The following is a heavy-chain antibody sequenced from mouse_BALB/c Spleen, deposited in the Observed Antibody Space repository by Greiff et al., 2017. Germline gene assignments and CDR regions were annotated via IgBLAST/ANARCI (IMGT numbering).Heavy chain of an antibody. Sequence: VQLQQTGPELVKPGASVKISCKASGYSFTDYIMLWVKQSHGKSLEWIGNINPYYGSTSYNLKFKGKATLTVDKSSSTAYMQLNSLTSEDSAVYYCARGADGYYWYFDVWGAGTTVTVSS. CDR2: INPYYGST. CDR3: ARGADGYYWYFDV. J-gene: IGHJ1*01. V-gene: IGHV1-39*01. CDR1: GYSFTDYI. D-gene: IGHD2-3*01.